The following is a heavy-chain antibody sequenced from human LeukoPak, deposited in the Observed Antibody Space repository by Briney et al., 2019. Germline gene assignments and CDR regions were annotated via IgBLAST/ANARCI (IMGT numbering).Heavy chain of an antibody. CDR1: GFTVSRNY. CDR2: LYSGGSV. CDR3: ARDPKFSGSGSYFVS. J-gene: IGHJ4*02. V-gene: IGHV3-66*01. D-gene: IGHD3-10*01. Sequence: PGGSLRLSCTVFGFTVSRNYMSWVRQAPGKGLEWVSVLYSGGSVYYADSVKGRFVISRDNSKNMLFLQLNSLRAEDTAVYYCARDPKFSGSGSYFVSWGQGTPVTVSS.